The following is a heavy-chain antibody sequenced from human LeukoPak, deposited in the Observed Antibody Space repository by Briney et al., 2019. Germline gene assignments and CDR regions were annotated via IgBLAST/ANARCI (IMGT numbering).Heavy chain of an antibody. CDR1: GFTFSSYA. J-gene: IGHJ4*02. D-gene: IGHD3-10*01. CDR3: ARDLPGELLWFGETNIDY. Sequence: GRSLRLSCAASGFTFSSYAMHWVRQAPGKGLEWVAVVSYDGSNKYYADSVKGRFTISRDNSKNTLYLQMNSLRAEDTAVYYCARDLPGELLWFGETNIDYWGQGTLVTVSS. V-gene: IGHV3-30-3*01. CDR2: VSYDGSNK.